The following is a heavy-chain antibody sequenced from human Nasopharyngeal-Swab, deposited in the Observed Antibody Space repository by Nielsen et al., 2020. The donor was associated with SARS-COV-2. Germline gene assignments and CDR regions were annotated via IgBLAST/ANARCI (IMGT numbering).Heavy chain of an antibody. V-gene: IGHV4-34*01. D-gene: IGHD6-13*01. Sequence: SETLSLTCAVYGGSFSGYYWSWIRQPPGKGLEWIGEINHSGGTNYSPSLKSRVTISVDTSKNQFSLKLSSVTAADTAVYYCARCIAAAGPAPDYWGQGTLVTVSS. CDR1: GGSFSGYY. J-gene: IGHJ4*02. CDR3: ARCIAAAGPAPDY. CDR2: INHSGGT.